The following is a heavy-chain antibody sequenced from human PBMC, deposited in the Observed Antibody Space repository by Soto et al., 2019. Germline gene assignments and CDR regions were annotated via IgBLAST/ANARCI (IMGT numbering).Heavy chain of an antibody. J-gene: IGHJ4*02. V-gene: IGHV4-34*01. CDR3: VTSNNLFHSYYDN. CDR2: INHSGKI. CDR1: CGSPNAYY. Sequence: PSETLSLTCEFYCGSPNAYYWTWIRQAPGKGLEWIGEINHSGKIHYNPSLESRLSISADTSKRQFSLTLTSVTAADAAMYYCVTSNNLFHSYYDNWGQGTLVTVSS. D-gene: IGHD1-1*01.